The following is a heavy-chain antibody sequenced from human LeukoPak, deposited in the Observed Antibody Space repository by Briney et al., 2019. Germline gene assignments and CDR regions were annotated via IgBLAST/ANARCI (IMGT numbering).Heavy chain of an antibody. D-gene: IGHD1-7*01. CDR1: GFTFTSSY. J-gene: IGHJ4*02. CDR3: ARKAQYNGHYPLDY. Sequence: PGGSLRLSCADSGFTFTSSYMSWVRQAPGKGLEWLSGTSDRGDYTYYADSVKGRFTISRDSSKNTLFLQMNSLRAVDTALYFCARKAQYNGHYPLDYWGQGTLVTVSS. CDR2: TSDRGDYT. V-gene: IGHV3-23*01.